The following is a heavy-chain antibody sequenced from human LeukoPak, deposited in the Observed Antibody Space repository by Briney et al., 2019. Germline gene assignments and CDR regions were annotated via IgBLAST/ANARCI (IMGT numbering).Heavy chain of an antibody. CDR2: INPNSGGT. D-gene: IGHD3-10*01. CDR1: GYTFTGYY. J-gene: IGHJ4*02. Sequence: ASVKVSCKASGYTFTGYYMHWVRQAPGQGLEWMGWINPNSGGTNYAQKFQGRVTMTRDASISTAYMELSRLRSDDTAVYYCARPRMVRGVIGFNYWGRGTLVTVSS. CDR3: ARPRMVRGVIGFNY. V-gene: IGHV1-2*02.